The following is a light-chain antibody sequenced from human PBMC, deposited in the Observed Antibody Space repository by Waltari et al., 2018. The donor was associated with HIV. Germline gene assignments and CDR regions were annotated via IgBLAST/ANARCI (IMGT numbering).Light chain of an antibody. Sequence: DIQMTQSPSSLSASVGDGVTITCRASQSIRNYLNWYQQKSGKAPKLLIYAASSLHSGVPLRFSGNGSGADFTLTISSLQPEDSATYFCQQSYTTLTWTFGQGTKVEV. CDR2: AAS. CDR1: QSIRNY. J-gene: IGKJ1*01. V-gene: IGKV1-39*01. CDR3: QQSYTTLTWT.